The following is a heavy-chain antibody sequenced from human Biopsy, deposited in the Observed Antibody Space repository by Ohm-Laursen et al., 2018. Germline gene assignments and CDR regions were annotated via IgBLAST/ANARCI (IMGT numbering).Heavy chain of an antibody. V-gene: IGHV4-59*11. CDR1: GASLSSHY. J-gene: IGHJ4*02. Sequence: SETLSLTCTVSGASLSSHYWSWIRQPPGKGLEWLGYFYGSGNTYYNPSLKSRVTISVDPSKNQFSLKLNAVTAADTAVYYCAKGITVYGVVLPYYFDDRGQGTLVTVSS. CDR2: FYGSGNT. D-gene: IGHD3-3*01. CDR3: AKGITVYGVVLPYYFDD.